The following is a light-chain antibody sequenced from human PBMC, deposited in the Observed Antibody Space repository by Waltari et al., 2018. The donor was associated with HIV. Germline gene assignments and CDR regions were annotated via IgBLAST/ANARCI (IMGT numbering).Light chain of an antibody. CDR2: AAS. J-gene: IGKJ1*01. Sequence: DIQMTQSPSSLSASVGDRVTITCRASQSISNYLNWYQQKPGKAPKLLIYAASSLQSGVPSRFSGSGSGTDFTLTISSLQPEDFATYYCQQIYSTPWTFGQGTKVEIK. V-gene: IGKV1-39*01. CDR1: QSISNY. CDR3: QQIYSTPWT.